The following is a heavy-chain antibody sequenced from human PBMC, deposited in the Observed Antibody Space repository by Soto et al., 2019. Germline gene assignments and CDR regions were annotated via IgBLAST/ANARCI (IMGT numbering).Heavy chain of an antibody. J-gene: IGHJ6*02. Sequence: GGSLRLSCVASGFTFRSFWMSWVRQAPGKGLEWVASINHDGSEKYDVDSVRGRFTISRDNAKNSLYLQMNSLRAEDTAVYYCARELPLMIYRRAMDLWGQGTTVTVSS. CDR1: GFTFRSFW. V-gene: IGHV3-7*01. CDR2: INHDGSEK. D-gene: IGHD3-22*01. CDR3: ARELPLMIYRRAMDL.